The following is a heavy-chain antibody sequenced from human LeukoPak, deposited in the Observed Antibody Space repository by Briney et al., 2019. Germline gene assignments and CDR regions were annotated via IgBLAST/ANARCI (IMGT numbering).Heavy chain of an antibody. CDR1: GFTFSDYY. CDR2: ISSSGSTI. V-gene: IGHV3-11*01. Sequence: GGSLRLSCAASGFTFSDYYMSWIRQAPGKGLEWVSYISSSGSTIYYADSVKGRFTISRDNAKNSLYLQMNSLRAEDTAVYYCAREGYDFWSGYYLTDPHHMDVWGEGTTVTVSS. J-gene: IGHJ6*03. CDR3: AREGYDFWSGYYLTDPHHMDV. D-gene: IGHD3-3*01.